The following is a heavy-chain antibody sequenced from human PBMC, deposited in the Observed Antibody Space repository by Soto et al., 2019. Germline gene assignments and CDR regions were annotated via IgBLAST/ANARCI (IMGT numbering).Heavy chain of an antibody. CDR1: GYTFTSYY. CDR2: INPSGGST. J-gene: IGHJ6*03. V-gene: IGHV1-46*03. CDR3: ARDSERLVVVAATDSYYMDV. D-gene: IGHD2-15*01. Sequence: QVQLVQSGAEVKKPGASVKVSCKASGYTFTSYYMHWVRQAPGQGLEWMGIINPSGGSTSYAQKFQGRVTMTRDTSTSTVNMELSRLRSEDTAVYYCARDSERLVVVAATDSYYMDVWGKGTTVTVSS.